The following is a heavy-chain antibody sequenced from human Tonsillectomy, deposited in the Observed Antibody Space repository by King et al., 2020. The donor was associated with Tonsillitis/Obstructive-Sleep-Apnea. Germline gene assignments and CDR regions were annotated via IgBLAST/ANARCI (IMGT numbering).Heavy chain of an antibody. CDR1: GSTFTNHY. Sequence: QLVQSGAEVKKPGASVKVSCETSGSTFTNHYIHWVRQAPGQGLEWMGMLNPSGGSTNYAQKLQGRVTMTRYTSTSTLYMELSGLRSEDTAAYYCARERDGKQQTAGMDVWGQGTTVTVSS. J-gene: IGHJ6*02. D-gene: IGHD6-13*01. CDR2: LNPSGGST. CDR3: ARERDGKQQTAGMDV. V-gene: IGHV1-46*01.